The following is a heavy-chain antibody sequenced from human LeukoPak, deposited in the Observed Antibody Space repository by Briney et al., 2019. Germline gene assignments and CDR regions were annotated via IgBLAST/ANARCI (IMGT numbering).Heavy chain of an antibody. J-gene: IGHJ4*02. CDR2: INAGNGNT. V-gene: IGHV1-3*01. Sequence: ASVKVSCKASGGTFTSYAMHWVRQAPGQRLEWMGWINAGNGNTEYSQKIQGRVSITRDTSASTAYMELSSLRSEDTAVYYCSRVGAAAGPYYFDYWGQGTLVTVSS. CDR1: GGTFTSYA. D-gene: IGHD6-13*01. CDR3: SRVGAAAGPYYFDY.